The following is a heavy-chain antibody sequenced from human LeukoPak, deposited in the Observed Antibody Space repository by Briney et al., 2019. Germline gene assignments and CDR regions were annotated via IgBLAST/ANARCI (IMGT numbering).Heavy chain of an antibody. V-gene: IGHV4-59*01. D-gene: IGHD3-3*01. J-gene: IGHJ4*02. CDR3: ARGRRSQGFDY. Sequence: SETLSLTCTVSGGSISSYYWSWIRQPPGKGLEWIGYIYYSGSTNYNPSLKSRVTISVDTSKNQFSLKLGSVTAADTAVYYCARGRRSQGFDYWGQGTLVTVSS. CDR2: IYYSGST. CDR1: GGSISSYY.